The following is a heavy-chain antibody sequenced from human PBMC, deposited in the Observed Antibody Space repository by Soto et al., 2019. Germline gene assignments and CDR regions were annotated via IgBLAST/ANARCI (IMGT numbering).Heavy chain of an antibody. CDR2: IGIGSSTK. D-gene: IGHD3-22*01. V-gene: IGHV3-48*01. J-gene: IGHJ3*01. Sequence: GGSLRLSCAASGCTFRNYGMNWVRQAPGKGLEWVSYIGIGSSTKYYADSVKGRFTISRDNAKNSLYLQMNSLRAEDTAVYYCARDQLYYNDISGRPLNAFDVWGQGTMVTVSS. CDR3: ARDQLYYNDISGRPLNAFDV. CDR1: GCTFRNYG.